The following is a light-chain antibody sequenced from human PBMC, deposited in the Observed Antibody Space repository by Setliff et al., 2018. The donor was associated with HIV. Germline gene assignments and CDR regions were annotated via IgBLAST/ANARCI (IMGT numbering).Light chain of an antibody. V-gene: IGLV2-23*02. Sequence: QSALTQPASVSGSPGQSITISCTGTSSDVGSYNLVSWYQQHPGKAPKVMIYEVTKRPSGVSNRFSGSKSGNAASLTISWLQAEDEADYYCCSYAGSSTFPYVFGAGTKVTV. CDR1: SSDVGSYNL. CDR2: EVT. CDR3: CSYAGSSTFPYV. J-gene: IGLJ1*01.